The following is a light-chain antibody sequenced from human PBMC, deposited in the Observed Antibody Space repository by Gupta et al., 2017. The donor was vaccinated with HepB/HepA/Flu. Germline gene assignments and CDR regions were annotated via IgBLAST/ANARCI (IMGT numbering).Light chain of an antibody. CDR1: IDNLGGYNY. CDR3: CSYTGEYI. V-gene: IGLV2-11*01. CDR2: DVT. J-gene: IGLJ1*01. Sequence: QSALPQPRSVSGSPGQSVTISCTGTIDNLGGYNYVSWYQQHPGKAPKLIIYDVTKRPPGVPDRFSASKSGSAASLTISGLQADDEADYYCCSYTGEYIFGTGTRVTVL.